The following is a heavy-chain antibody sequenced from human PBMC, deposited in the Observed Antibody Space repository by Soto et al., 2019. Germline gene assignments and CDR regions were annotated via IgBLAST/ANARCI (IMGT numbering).Heavy chain of an antibody. CDR1: GFTFRRYV. J-gene: IGHJ1*01. D-gene: IGHD3-16*01. V-gene: IGHV3-33*05. Sequence: QVQLVESGGGVVQPGTSRRLSCVGSGFTFRRYVIHWVRQAPGKGLEWVAITSYDGSNKDYGDSVKGRFTISRGNSRNTVDLQMDSVRREDTALYYCAPWGTRGGLAVWGQGNLVSVSS. CDR2: TSYDGSNK. CDR3: APWGTRGGLAV.